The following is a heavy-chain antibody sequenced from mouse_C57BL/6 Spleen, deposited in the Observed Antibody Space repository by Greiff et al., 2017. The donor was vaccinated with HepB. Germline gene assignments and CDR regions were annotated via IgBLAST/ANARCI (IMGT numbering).Heavy chain of an antibody. Sequence: QVQLQQPGAELVKPGASVKMSCKASGYTFTSYWITWVKQRPGQGLEWIGDIYPGSGSTNYNEKFKSKATLTVDTSSSTAYMQLSSLTSEDAAVYDCARVEDYLYAMDYWGQGTSVTVSS. V-gene: IGHV1-55*01. CDR2: IYPGSGST. CDR3: ARVEDYLYAMDY. CDR1: GYTFTSYW. D-gene: IGHD2-4*01. J-gene: IGHJ4*01.